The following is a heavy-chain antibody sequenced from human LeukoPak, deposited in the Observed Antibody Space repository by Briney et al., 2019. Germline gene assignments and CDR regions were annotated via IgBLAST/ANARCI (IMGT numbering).Heavy chain of an antibody. J-gene: IGHJ5*02. D-gene: IGHD3-10*01. V-gene: IGHV3-30*02. CDR1: GFTLSSYA. CDR3: ANGLGGSGSSRPRKA. Sequence: PGRSLRLSCAASGFTLSSYAMHWVRQAPGKGLEWVAFIRYDGSNKYYADSVKGRFTISRDNSKNTLYLQMNSLRAEDTAVYYCANGLGGSGSSRPRKAWGQGTLVTVSS. CDR2: IRYDGSNK.